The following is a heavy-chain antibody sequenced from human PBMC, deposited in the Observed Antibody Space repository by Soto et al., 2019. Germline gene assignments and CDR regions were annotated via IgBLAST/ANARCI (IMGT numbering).Heavy chain of an antibody. J-gene: IGHJ6*04. CDR1: GGSFSGYY. D-gene: IGHD1-1*01. Sequence: SETLSLTCAVYGGSFSGYYWSWIRQPPGKGLEWIGEINHSGSTNYNPSLKSRVTISVDTSKNQFSLQLSSVTAADTAVYFCAREDDGGERDYLGLDVWGKGTTVTVS. CDR2: INHSGST. CDR3: AREDDGGERDYLGLDV. V-gene: IGHV4-34*01.